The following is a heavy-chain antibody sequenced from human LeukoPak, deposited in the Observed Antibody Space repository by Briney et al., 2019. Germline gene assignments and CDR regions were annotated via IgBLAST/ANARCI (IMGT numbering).Heavy chain of an antibody. CDR1: GYSFTSYW. V-gene: IGHV5-51*01. CDR3: ARLRQQQLSYYFDY. Sequence: GESLKISCKGSGYSFTSYWIGWMRQMPGKGLEWMGIIYPGVSDTRYSPSFQGQVTISADKSISTAYLQWSSLKASDTAMYYCARLRQQQLSYYFDYWGQGTLVTVSS. J-gene: IGHJ4*02. CDR2: IYPGVSDT. D-gene: IGHD6-13*01.